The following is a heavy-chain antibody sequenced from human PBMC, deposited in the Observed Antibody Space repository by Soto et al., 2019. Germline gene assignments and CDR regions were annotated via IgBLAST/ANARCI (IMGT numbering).Heavy chain of an antibody. J-gene: IGHJ6*02. CDR3: AISGSYYPQDNYYYYYGMDV. CDR2: IIPIFGTA. Sequence: GASVKVSCKASGGTFSSYAISWVRQAPGQGLEWMGGIIPIFGTANYAQKFQGRVTITADESTSTAYMELSSLRSEDTAVYYCAISGSYYPQDNYYYYYGMDVWGQGTTVTVS. D-gene: IGHD3-10*01. CDR1: GGTFSSYA. V-gene: IGHV1-69*13.